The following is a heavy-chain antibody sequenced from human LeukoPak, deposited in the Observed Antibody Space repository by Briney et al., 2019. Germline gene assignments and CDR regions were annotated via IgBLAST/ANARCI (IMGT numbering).Heavy chain of an antibody. CDR2: ISSSSSYI. CDR3: ARELVCSSSWYYFDY. V-gene: IGHV3-21*01. Sequence: GGSLRLSCAASGFTFSSYSMNWVRQAPGKGLEWVSSISSSSSYIYYADSVKGRFTISRDNAKNSLYLQMNCLRAEDTAVYYCARELVCSSSWYYFDYWGQGTLVTVSS. D-gene: IGHD6-13*01. J-gene: IGHJ4*02. CDR1: GFTFSSYS.